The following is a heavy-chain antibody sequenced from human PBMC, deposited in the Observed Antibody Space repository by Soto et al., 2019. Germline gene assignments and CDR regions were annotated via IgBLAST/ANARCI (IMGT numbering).Heavy chain of an antibody. V-gene: IGHV3-21*01. CDR3: ARESADPAAAGTFDY. D-gene: IGHD6-13*01. CDR1: GFTFSSYS. CDR2: ISSSSSYI. Sequence: GGSLRLSCAASGFTFSSYSMNWVRQAPGKGLEWVSSISSSSSYIYYAGSVKGRFTISRDNAKNSLYLQMNSLRAEDTAVYYCARESADPAAAGTFDYWGQGTLVTVSS. J-gene: IGHJ4*02.